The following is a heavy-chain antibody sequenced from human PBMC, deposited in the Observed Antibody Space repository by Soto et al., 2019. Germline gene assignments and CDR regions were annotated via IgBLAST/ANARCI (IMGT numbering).Heavy chain of an antibody. Sequence: SETMSLTCTVSGGSINNSSFYWGWVRQPPGKRLEWIGSIYYSGSAYYNPSLKSRLTISVDTSKNQFSLNLSSVTAADTAVYFCARGGDTAMVDYWGQGTLVTVSS. D-gene: IGHD5-18*01. CDR1: GGSINNSSFY. V-gene: IGHV4-39*01. CDR2: IYYSGSA. CDR3: ARGGDTAMVDY. J-gene: IGHJ4*02.